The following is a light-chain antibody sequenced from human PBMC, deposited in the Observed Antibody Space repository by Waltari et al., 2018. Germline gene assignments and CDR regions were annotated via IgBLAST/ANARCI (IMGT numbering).Light chain of an antibody. CDR2: GAS. J-gene: IGKJ4*01. Sequence: DIQMTQSPSSLPSSVGDRVTITCRASQGLSSMLAWYQQKPDKAPKSLIYGASRLQSGLPSRFSGTESGTEFTLTISSLQPEDFGTHSCEQYKSYPLTFGGGTRVEIK. CDR1: QGLSSM. V-gene: IGKV1D-16*01. CDR3: EQYKSYPLT.